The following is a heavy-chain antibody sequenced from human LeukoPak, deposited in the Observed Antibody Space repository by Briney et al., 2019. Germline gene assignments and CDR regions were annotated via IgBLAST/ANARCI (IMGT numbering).Heavy chain of an antibody. V-gene: IGHV1-46*01. J-gene: IGHJ4*02. D-gene: IGHD6-19*01. CDR2: INPRGTAT. CDR1: GYSFTSHY. Sequence: ASVKASCKASGYSFTSHYMHWVRQAPGQGLEWMGLINPRGTATRYAESFQGRLTLTRDLSTSTDYMELSSLRSDDTAVYYCARNSGWYGVSWGQGTLVTVSS. CDR3: ARNSGWYGVS.